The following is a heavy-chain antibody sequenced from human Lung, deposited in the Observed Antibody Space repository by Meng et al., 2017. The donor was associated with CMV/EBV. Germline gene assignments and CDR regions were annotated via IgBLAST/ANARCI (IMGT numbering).Heavy chain of an antibody. D-gene: IGHD2/OR15-2a*01. Sequence: GESXKISCTASGFTFGDHYMDWVRQAPGKGLEWVARSRNKASSYTTEYAASVRGRFTISRDESGNSLDLQMTSLKTEDTAVYYCARDNSATRYFDYWGQRXLVTFSS. J-gene: IGHJ4*03. V-gene: IGHV3-72*01. CDR1: GFTFGDHY. CDR3: ARDNSATRYFDY. CDR2: SRNKASSYTT.